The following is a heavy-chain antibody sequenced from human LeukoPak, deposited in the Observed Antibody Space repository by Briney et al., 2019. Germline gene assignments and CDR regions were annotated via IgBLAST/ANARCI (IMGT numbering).Heavy chain of an antibody. Sequence: SETLSLTCTVSGGSISSSSYSWGWIRQPPGKGLEWIGSIYYSGSTYYNPSLKSRVTISVDTSKNQFSLKLSSVTAADTAVYYCARQVEAGMATIVSIDYWGQGTLVTVSS. CDR1: GGSISSSSYS. CDR2: IYYSGST. CDR3: ARQVEAGMATIVSIDY. J-gene: IGHJ4*02. D-gene: IGHD5-24*01. V-gene: IGHV4-39*01.